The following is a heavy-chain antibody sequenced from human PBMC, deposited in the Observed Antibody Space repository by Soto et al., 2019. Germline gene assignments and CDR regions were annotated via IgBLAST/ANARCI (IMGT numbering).Heavy chain of an antibody. Sequence: EVQLLESGGGLVQPGGSLRLSCAASGVTFSSYAMSWVRQAPGKGLEWVAAISGSGGSTYYADYVKGRFTISRDNSKNTLYLQMNSLRAEDTAVYYCAKCYASTRDRFDYWGQGTLVTVSS. CDR2: ISGSGGST. V-gene: IGHV3-23*01. CDR1: GVTFSSYA. J-gene: IGHJ4*02. CDR3: AKCYASTRDRFDY. D-gene: IGHD2-2*01.